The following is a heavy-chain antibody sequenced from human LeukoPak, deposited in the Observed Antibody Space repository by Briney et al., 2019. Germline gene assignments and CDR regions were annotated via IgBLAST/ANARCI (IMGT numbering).Heavy chain of an antibody. D-gene: IGHD2-2*02. J-gene: IGHJ5*02. CDR3: ARGYCSSTSCYTNWFDP. CDR2: IYTSGST. CDR1: GGSFSGYY. Sequence: PSETLSLTCAVYGGSFSGYYWSWIRQPPGKGLEWIGRIYTSGSTNYNPSLKSRVTISVDTSKNQFSLKLSSVTAADTAVYYCARGYCSSTSCYTNWFDPWGQGTLVTVSS. V-gene: IGHV4-4*08.